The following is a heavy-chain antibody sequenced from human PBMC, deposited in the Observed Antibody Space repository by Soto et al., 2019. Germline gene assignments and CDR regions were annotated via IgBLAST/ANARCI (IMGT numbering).Heavy chain of an antibody. D-gene: IGHD1-7*01. V-gene: IGHV4-39*01. CDR3: AKAPRPNWNWYYFDY. CDR1: VAPSAVVVTT. CDR2: SIT. J-gene: IGHJ4*02. Sequence: SETCPSPALSLVAPSAVVVTTGAGSASPQGRGWSGLGVSITYYNPSLKSRVTISVDTSKNQFSLKLSSVTAADTAVYYCAKAPRPNWNWYYFDYWGQGTLVTVSS.